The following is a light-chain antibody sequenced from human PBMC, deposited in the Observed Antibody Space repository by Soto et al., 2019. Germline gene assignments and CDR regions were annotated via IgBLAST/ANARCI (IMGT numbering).Light chain of an antibody. J-gene: IGKJ4*01. V-gene: IGKV3-20*01. Sequence: EIVLPQSPATLSLSPGERATLSCRASQSLSSNFLAWYQQKPGQPPRLLIYDSSTRATGFPDRFSGRGSGTDFTLTISRLEPEDFAVYYCQQYGSSPLTFGGGTKVDI. CDR1: QSLSSNF. CDR3: QQYGSSPLT. CDR2: DSS.